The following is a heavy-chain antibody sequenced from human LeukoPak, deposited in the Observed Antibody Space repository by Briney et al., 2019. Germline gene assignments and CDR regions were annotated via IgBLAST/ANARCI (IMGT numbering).Heavy chain of an antibody. V-gene: IGHV3-21*01. CDR2: ISSSSSYI. D-gene: IGHD4-17*01. CDR1: GFTFSSYS. J-gene: IGHJ6*03. CDR3: ARGDGAYGDYDYYYYMDV. Sequence: GGSLRLSCAASGFTFSSYSMNWVRQAPGKGLEWVSSISSSSSYIYYADSVKGRFTISRDNAKNSLYLQMNSLRAEDTAVYYCARGDGAYGDYDYYYYMDVWGKGTTVTVSS.